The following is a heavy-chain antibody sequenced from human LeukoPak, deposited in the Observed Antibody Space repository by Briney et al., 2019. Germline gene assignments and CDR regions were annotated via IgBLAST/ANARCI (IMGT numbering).Heavy chain of an antibody. D-gene: IGHD3-10*01. Sequence: PGGSLRLSCAASGFTFSSYAMSWVRQAPGKGLEWVSAISGSGGSTYYANSVKGRFTISRDNSKNTLYLQMNSLRAEDTAVYYCAKAGPYGSGPNLNGWWSHGMDVWGQGTTVTVSS. CDR2: ISGSGGST. CDR3: AKAGPYGSGPNLNGWWSHGMDV. V-gene: IGHV3-23*01. J-gene: IGHJ6*02. CDR1: GFTFSSYA.